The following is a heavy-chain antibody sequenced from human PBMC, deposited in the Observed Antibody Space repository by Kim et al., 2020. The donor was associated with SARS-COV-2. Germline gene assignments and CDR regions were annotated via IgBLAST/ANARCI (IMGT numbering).Heavy chain of an antibody. D-gene: IGHD5-18*01. CDR1: GFTFSDYY. J-gene: IGHJ4*01. CDR3: ARVPTQHRYSYGV. Sequence: GGSLRLSCAASGFTFSDYYMSWIRQAPGKGLEWVSYISSSGSTIYYADSVKGRFTISRDNAKNTLYLQMNSLRAEDTAVYFCARVPTQHRYSYGVWGHGTLVTASS. CDR2: ISSSGSTI. V-gene: IGHV3-11*01.